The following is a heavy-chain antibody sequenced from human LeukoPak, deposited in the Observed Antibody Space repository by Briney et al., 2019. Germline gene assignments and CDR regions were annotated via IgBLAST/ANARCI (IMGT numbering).Heavy chain of an antibody. CDR3: ARDGGFCSSTSCYNWFDP. Sequence: GASVKVSCKASGYTFTGYYMHWVRQAPGQGLEWMGGIIPIFGSANYAQKFQGRVTITADKSTSTAYMELSSLRSEDTAVYYCARDGGFCSSTSCYNWFDPWGQGTLVTVSS. CDR2: IIPIFGSA. D-gene: IGHD2-2*01. CDR1: GYTFTGYY. V-gene: IGHV1-69*06. J-gene: IGHJ5*02.